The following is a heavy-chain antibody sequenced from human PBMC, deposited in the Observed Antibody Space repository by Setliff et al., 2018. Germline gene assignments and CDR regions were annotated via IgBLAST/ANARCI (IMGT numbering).Heavy chain of an antibody. V-gene: IGHV4-39*01. Sequence: SQTLSLTCTVSNGSISSGNYFWGWIRQPPGKGLEWMDSIFYTGSTYYSPSLKSRVTMSIDTSKNQFSLNLNSATAADTAVYYCARHALSFDSAWDVWGKGTTVTVSS. J-gene: IGHJ6*04. CDR1: NGSISSGNYF. CDR3: ARHALSFDSAWDV. CDR2: IFYTGST. D-gene: IGHD3-9*01.